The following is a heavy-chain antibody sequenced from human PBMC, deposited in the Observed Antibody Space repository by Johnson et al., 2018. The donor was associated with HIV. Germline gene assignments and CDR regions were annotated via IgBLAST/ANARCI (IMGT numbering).Heavy chain of an antibody. J-gene: IGHJ3*01. Sequence: VQLVESGGGLVQPGGSLRVSCAASGFKYAASGLAFSNYAVKWVSHTPGGDGGTSFADSVRGRYIISRDSSKNTLYLQMNSLRAEDTAVYYCARGSRYTYDNDDAYLLHAFDFWGQGTMVTVSS. CDR2: TPGGDGGT. CDR3: ARGSRYTYDNDDAYLLHAFDF. CDR1: GFKYAA. D-gene: IGHD3-22*01. V-gene: IGHV3-23*04.